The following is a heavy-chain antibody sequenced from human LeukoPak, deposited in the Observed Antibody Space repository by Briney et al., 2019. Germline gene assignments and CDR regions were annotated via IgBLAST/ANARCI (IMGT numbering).Heavy chain of an antibody. CDR3: ASVSIAARPGAIDY. J-gene: IGHJ4*02. D-gene: IGHD6-6*01. Sequence: GESLKISCKGSGCTFTSYGINWVRQAPGQGLEWMGWISAYNGNTHYAQKLQGRVTMTTDTSTSTAYMDLRSLRSDDTAVYYCASVSIAARPGAIDYWGQGTLVTVSS. CDR1: GCTFTSYG. V-gene: IGHV1-18*01. CDR2: ISAYNGNT.